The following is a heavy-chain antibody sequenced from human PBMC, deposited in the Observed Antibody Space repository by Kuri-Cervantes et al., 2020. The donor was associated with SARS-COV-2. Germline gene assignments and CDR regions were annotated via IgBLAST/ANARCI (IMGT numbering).Heavy chain of an antibody. V-gene: IGHV1-8*02. CDR1: GYTFTSYD. J-gene: IGHJ3*02. D-gene: IGHD2-2*01. CDR2: MNPNSGNT. CDR3: ARAPGRYCSSTSCARGAFDI. Sequence: ASVKVSCKASGYTFTSYDINWVRQATGQGLEWMGWMNPNSGNTGYAQKLQGRVTMTRNTSVSTAYMGLSSLRSEDTAVYYCARAPGRYCSSTSCARGAFDIWGQGTMVTVSS.